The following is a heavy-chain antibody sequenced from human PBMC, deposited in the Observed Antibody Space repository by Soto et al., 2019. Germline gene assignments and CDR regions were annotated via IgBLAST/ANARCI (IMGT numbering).Heavy chain of an antibody. D-gene: IGHD3-22*01. CDR2: IKSKTDGGTT. V-gene: IGHV3-15*01. Sequence: LSCGASGFTFTNAWMSWVRQAPGKGLEWVGRIKSKTDGGTTDYAAPVKGRFTISRDDSKNTLYLQMNSLKTEDTAVYYCTVHLYYYYSTAASRAFDILGQGTMVTVS. CDR3: TVHLYYYYSTAASRAFDI. CDR1: GFTFTNAW. J-gene: IGHJ3*02.